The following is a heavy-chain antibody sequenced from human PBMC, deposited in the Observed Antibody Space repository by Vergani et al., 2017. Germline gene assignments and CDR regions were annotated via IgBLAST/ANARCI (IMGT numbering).Heavy chain of an antibody. Sequence: VEAGGGLVQPGGSLRLSCTASGFTFQAFAFHWVRQVSGRGLEWVSGIDRNYGVKNGNSFEGRFSISRDNAKKAVFLQMNNLRHEDTALYFCVKDNDYDADSPIDLWGRGTLVTVSS. V-gene: IGHV3-9*01. CDR2: IDRNYGV. D-gene: IGHD3-16*01. CDR3: VKDNDYDADSPIDL. J-gene: IGHJ2*01. CDR1: GFTFQAFA.